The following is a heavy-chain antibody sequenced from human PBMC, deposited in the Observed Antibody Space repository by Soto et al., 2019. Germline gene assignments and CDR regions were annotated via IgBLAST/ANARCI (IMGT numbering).Heavy chain of an antibody. CDR3: ARIAPYYYDSSGYVY. D-gene: IGHD3-22*01. J-gene: IGHJ4*02. V-gene: IGHV1-69*13. CDR2: IIPIFGTA. Sequence: SVKVSCKASGGTFSSYAISWVRQAPGQGLEWMGGIIPIFGTANYAQKFQGRVTITADESTSTAYMGLSSLRSEDTAVYYCARIAPYYYDSSGYVYWGQGTLVTVSS. CDR1: GGTFSSYA.